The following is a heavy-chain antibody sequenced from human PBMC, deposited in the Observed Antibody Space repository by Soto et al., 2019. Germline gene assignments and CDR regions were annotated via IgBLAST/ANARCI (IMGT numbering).Heavy chain of an antibody. V-gene: IGHV1-18*01. D-gene: IGHD2-15*01. CDR2: ISAYNGNT. Sequence: ASVKVSCKASGYTFTSYDINWVRQATGQGLEWMGWISAYNGNTNYAQKLQGRVTMTTDTSTSTAYMELRSLRSDDTAVYYCARDLGVGGNLDYWGQGTLVTVSS. CDR3: ARDLGVGGNLDY. J-gene: IGHJ4*02. CDR1: GYTFTSYD.